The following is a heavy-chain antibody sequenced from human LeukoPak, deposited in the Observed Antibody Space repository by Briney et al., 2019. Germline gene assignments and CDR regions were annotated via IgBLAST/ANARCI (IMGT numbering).Heavy chain of an antibody. D-gene: IGHD2-15*01. V-gene: IGHV1-46*01. Sequence: ASVKVSCKASGYTFTGYYMHWVRQAPGQGLEWMGIINPSGGSTSYAQKFQGRVTMTRDMSTSTVYMELSSLRSEDTAVYYCARGNYGYCSGGSCYSDKNFDYWGQGTLVTVSS. CDR2: INPSGGST. CDR1: GYTFTGYY. CDR3: ARGNYGYCSGGSCYSDKNFDY. J-gene: IGHJ4*02.